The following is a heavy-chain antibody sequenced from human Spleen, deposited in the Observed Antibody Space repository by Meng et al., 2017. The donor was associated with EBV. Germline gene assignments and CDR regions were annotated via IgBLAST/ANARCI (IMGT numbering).Heavy chain of an antibody. D-gene: IGHD2/OR15-2a*01. CDR1: GGSFNDYY. CDR3: ARAGSFLGIIDS. V-gene: IGHV4-34*01. J-gene: IGHJ5*01. Sequence: QVQRQQWGAGLLKPSETLSLTCAFYGGSFNDYYWTWIRQPPGKGLEWIGEINHSGITNYNPSLKSRVTISVDTSKNQFSLKLSSVTAADTAVYYCARAGSFLGIIDSWGQGTLVTVSS. CDR2: INHSGIT.